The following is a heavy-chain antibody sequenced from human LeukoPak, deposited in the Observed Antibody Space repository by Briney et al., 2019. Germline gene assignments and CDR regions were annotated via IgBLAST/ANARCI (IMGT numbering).Heavy chain of an antibody. J-gene: IGHJ5*02. CDR2: IYTSGST. CDR1: GGSISSYY. D-gene: IGHD6-19*01. CDR3: ARDTGVAGWNYNWFDP. V-gene: IGHV4-4*07. Sequence: PSETLSLTCTVSGGSISSYYLSWIRQPAGKGLEWIGRIYTSGSTNYNPSLKSRVTMSVDTSKNQFSLKLSSVTAADTAVYYCARDTGVAGWNYNWFDPWGQGTLVTVSS.